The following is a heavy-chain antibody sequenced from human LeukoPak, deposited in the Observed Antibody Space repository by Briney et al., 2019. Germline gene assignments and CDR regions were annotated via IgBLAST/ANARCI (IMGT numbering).Heavy chain of an antibody. D-gene: IGHD5-18*01. CDR2: ISSNGGST. J-gene: IGHJ4*02. V-gene: IGHV3-64*01. CDR3: ARDGHGIQLWPYFDY. CDR1: GFTFSSYA. Sequence: GGSLRLSCAASGFTFSSYAMHWVRQAPGKGLEYVSAISSNGGSTYYANSVKGRFTISRDNSKNTLYLQMGSLRAEDMAVYYCARDGHGIQLWPYFDYWGQGTLVTVSS.